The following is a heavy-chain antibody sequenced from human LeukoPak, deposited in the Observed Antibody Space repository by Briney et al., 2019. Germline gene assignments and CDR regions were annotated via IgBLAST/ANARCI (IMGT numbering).Heavy chain of an antibody. V-gene: IGHV1-8*01. CDR2: MNPNSGNT. CDR1: GYTFTSYD. CDR3: ARGGYSYGHNYYYYYMDV. Sequence: ASVKVSCKASGYTFTSYDINWVRQATGQGLEWMGWMNPNSGNTGYAQKFQGRVTMTRNSSISTAYMELSSLRSEDTAVYYWARGGYSYGHNYYYYYMDVWGKGATVTVSS. J-gene: IGHJ6*03. D-gene: IGHD5-18*01.